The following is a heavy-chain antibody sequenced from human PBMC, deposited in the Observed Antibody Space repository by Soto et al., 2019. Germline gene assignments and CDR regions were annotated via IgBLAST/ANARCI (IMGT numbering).Heavy chain of an antibody. CDR2: INHSAST. V-gene: IGHV4-34*01. J-gene: IGHJ4*02. CDR3: ARSSGWQGDFDY. Sequence: SETLSLTCAVYGGSFSGYYWSWMRQPPGKGLEWIGEINHSASTNYTPSLKSRVTISVDTSKNQFSLKLSSVTAADTAVYYCARSSGWQGDFDYWGQGTLGTVSS. D-gene: IGHD6-19*01. CDR1: GGSFSGYY.